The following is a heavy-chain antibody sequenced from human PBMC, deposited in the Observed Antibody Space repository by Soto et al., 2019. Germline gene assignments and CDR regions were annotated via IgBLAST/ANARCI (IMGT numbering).Heavy chain of an antibody. V-gene: IGHV1-46*01. J-gene: IGHJ4*02. D-gene: IGHD3-9*01. CDR2: INPSGGST. CDR3: ARDYDILTGPVYYFDY. CDR1: GYTFTSYY. Sequence: GASMKVSCKASGYTFTSYYMHWVRQAPGQGLEWMGIINPSGGSTSYAQKFQGRVTMTRDTSTSTVYMELSSLRSEDTAVYYCARDYDILTGPVYYFDYWGQGTLVTVSS.